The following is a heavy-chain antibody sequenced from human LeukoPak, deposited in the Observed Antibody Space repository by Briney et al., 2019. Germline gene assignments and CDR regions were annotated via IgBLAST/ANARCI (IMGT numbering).Heavy chain of an antibody. CDR3: ARSLLWFGENYFDY. Sequence: GGSLRLSCAASGLTFSDYYMSWIRQAPGKGLEWVSYISSSSSYTNYADSVKGRFTISRDNAKNSLYLQMNSLRAEDTAVYYCARSLLWFGENYFDYWGQGTLVAVSS. J-gene: IGHJ4*02. CDR2: ISSSSSYT. CDR1: GLTFSDYY. D-gene: IGHD3-10*01. V-gene: IGHV3-11*06.